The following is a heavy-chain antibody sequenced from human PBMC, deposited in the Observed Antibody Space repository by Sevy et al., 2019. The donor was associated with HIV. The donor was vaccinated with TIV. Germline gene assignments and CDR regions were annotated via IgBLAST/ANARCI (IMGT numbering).Heavy chain of an antibody. CDR3: ALERLSSDVAEYFQN. CDR1: GFTFNRYS. J-gene: IGHJ1*01. V-gene: IGHV3-30-3*01. D-gene: IGHD1-1*01. CDR2: ISFDATNK. Sequence: GGSLRLSCAASGFTFNRYSMHWVRQAPGKGLEWVATISFDATNKHYPDSVKERFTISRDNFQNSLFLHMDSLRPEDTAVSCCALERLSSDVAEYFQNWGQGTLVTVSS.